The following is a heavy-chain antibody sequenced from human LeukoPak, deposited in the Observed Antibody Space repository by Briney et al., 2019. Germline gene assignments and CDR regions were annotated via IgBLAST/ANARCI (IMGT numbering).Heavy chain of an antibody. Sequence: SETLSLTCAVYGGSFSGYCWSWIRQPPGKGLEWIGEINHSGSTNYKPSLKSRVTISVDTSKNQFSLKLSSVTAADTAVYYCARLSRRGYSTPRGAFDIWGQGTMVTVSS. CDR3: ARLSRRGYSTPRGAFDI. V-gene: IGHV4-34*01. J-gene: IGHJ3*02. CDR1: GGSFSGYC. D-gene: IGHD3-22*01. CDR2: INHSGST.